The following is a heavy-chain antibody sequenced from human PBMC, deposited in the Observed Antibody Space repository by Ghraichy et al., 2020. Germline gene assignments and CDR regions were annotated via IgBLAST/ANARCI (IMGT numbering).Heavy chain of an antibody. Sequence: SETLSLTCTVSGGSISSGGYYWSWIRQHPGKGLEWIGYIYYSGSTYYNPSLKSRVTISVDTSKNQFSLKLSSVTAADTAVYYCARSVDSSGYHHDYWGQGTLVTVSS. J-gene: IGHJ4*02. CDR3: ARSVDSSGYHHDY. V-gene: IGHV4-31*03. CDR2: IYYSGST. CDR1: GGSISSGGYY. D-gene: IGHD3-22*01.